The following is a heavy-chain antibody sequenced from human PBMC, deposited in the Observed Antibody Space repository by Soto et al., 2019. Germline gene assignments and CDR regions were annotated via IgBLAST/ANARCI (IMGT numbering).Heavy chain of an antibody. CDR2: ISAYNGNT. D-gene: IGHD3-3*01. V-gene: IGHV1-18*01. J-gene: IGHJ4*02. CDR3: ARDGVRFYYDFWSGYYTGIRLDY. CDR1: GYTFTSYG. Sequence: VKVSCKASGYTFTSYGISWVRQAPGQGLEWMGWISAYNGNTNYAQKLQGRVTMTTDTSTSTAYMELRSLRSDDTAVYYCARDGVRFYYDFWSGYYTGIRLDYWGQGTLVTVSS.